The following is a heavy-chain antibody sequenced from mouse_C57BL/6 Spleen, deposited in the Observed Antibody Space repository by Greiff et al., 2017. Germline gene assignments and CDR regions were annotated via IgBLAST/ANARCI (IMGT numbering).Heavy chain of an antibody. D-gene: IGHD1-1*01. CDR3: TPTYYYGSSYCFDD. Sequence: QVQLQQSGAELVRPGASVTLSCKASGYTFTDYEMHWVKQTPVHGLEWIGAIDPETGGTAYNQKFKGKAILTADKSSSTAYMELRSLTSEDSAVYYCTPTYYYGSSYCFDDWGQGTTLTVSS. CDR1: GYTFTDYE. J-gene: IGHJ2*01. V-gene: IGHV1-15*01. CDR2: IDPETGGT.